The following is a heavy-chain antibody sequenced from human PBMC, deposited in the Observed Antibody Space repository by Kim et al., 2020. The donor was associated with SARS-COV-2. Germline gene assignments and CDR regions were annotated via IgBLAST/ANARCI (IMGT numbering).Heavy chain of an antibody. CDR3: AKGGIAAAVFDY. J-gene: IGHJ4*02. Sequence: YYADSGKGRLTISRDNSKNTLYLQMNSLRAEDTAVYYCAKGGIAAAVFDYWGQGTLVTVSS. V-gene: IGHV3-23*01. D-gene: IGHD6-13*01.